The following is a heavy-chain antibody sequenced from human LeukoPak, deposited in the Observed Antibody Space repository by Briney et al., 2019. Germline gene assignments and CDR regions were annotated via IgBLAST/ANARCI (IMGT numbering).Heavy chain of an antibody. Sequence: SSETLSLTCAVYGGSFSGYYWSWIRQPPGKGLGWIGEINHSGSTNYNPSLKSRVTISVDTSKNQFSLKLSSVTAADTAVYYCARGVPRIYGSGSYLDYWGQGTLVTVSS. J-gene: IGHJ4*02. V-gene: IGHV4-34*01. CDR3: ARGVPRIYGSGSYLDY. D-gene: IGHD3-10*01. CDR1: GGSFSGYY. CDR2: INHSGST.